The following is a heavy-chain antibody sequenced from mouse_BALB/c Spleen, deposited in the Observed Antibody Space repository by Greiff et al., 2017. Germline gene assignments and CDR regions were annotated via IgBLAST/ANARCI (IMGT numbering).Heavy chain of an antibody. Sequence: QVQLKESGPGLVAPSQSLSITCTVSGFSLTGYGVNWVRQPPGKGLEWLGMIWGDGSTDYNSALKSRLSISKDNSKSQVFLKMNSLQTDDTARYYCARDQGGRGWYFDVWGAGTTVTVSS. V-gene: IGHV2-6-7*01. CDR2: IWGDGST. J-gene: IGHJ1*01. CDR3: ARDQGGRGWYFDV. CDR1: GFSLTGYG.